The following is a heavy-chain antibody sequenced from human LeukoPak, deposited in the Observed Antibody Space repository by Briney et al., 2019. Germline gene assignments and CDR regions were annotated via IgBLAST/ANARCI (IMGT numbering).Heavy chain of an antibody. Sequence: GASVKVSCKASGYTFTSYYMHWVRQAPGQGLEWMGIINPSGGSTSYAQKFQGRVTMTRDTSTGTVYMELSSLRSEDTAVYYCASMAFNNGTYAYWGQGTLVTVSS. CDR2: INPSGGST. CDR3: ASMAFNNGTYAY. V-gene: IGHV1-46*01. CDR1: GYTFTSYY. D-gene: IGHD1-1*01. J-gene: IGHJ4*02.